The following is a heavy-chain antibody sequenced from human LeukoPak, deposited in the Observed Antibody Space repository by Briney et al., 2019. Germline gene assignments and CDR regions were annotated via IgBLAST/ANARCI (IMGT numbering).Heavy chain of an antibody. Sequence: PGGSLRLSCAASGFTFSSYAMHWVRQAPGKGLEWVAVISYDGSNKYYADSVKGRFTISRDNSKNTLYLQMNSLRAEDTAVYYCARGGKGVPFEYWGQGTLVTVSS. V-gene: IGHV3-30-3*01. D-gene: IGHD1-1*01. J-gene: IGHJ4*02. CDR3: ARGGKGVPFEY. CDR1: GFTFSSYA. CDR2: ISYDGSNK.